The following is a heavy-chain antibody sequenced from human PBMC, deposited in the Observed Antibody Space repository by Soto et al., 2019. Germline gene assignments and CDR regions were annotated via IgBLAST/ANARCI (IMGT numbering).Heavy chain of an antibody. CDR3: AKGLYCSGGSCYIPLYYYYGMDV. CDR2: ISGSGGST. Sequence: GGSLRLSCAASGFTFSSYAMSWVRQAPGKGLEWVSAISGSGGSTYYADSVKGRFTISRDNSKNTLYLQMNSLRAKDAAVYYCAKGLYCSGGSCYIPLYYYYGMDVWGQGTTVTVSS. J-gene: IGHJ6*02. CDR1: GFTFSSYA. V-gene: IGHV3-23*01. D-gene: IGHD2-15*01.